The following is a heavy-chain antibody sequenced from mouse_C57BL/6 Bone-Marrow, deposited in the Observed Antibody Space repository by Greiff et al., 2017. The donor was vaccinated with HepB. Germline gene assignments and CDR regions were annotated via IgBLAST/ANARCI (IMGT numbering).Heavy chain of an antibody. CDR2: INPSTGGT. Sequence: VQLQQSGPELVKPGASVKISCKASGYSFTGYYMNWVKQSPEKSLEWIGEINPSTGGTTYNQKFKAKATLTVDKSSSTAYMQLQSLTSEDSAVYYCAREEKYDYGYWGKGATLTVSS. CDR1: GYSFTGYY. V-gene: IGHV1-42*01. D-gene: IGHD2-4*01. J-gene: IGHJ2*01. CDR3: AREEKYDYGY.